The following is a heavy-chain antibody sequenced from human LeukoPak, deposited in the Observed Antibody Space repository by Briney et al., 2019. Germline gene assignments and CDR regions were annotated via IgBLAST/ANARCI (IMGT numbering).Heavy chain of an antibody. CDR3: ARQRVVAASAPFDY. CDR2: INHSGST. CDR1: GGSFSGYY. J-gene: IGHJ4*02. D-gene: IGHD2-15*01. V-gene: IGHV4-34*01. Sequence: SETLSLTCAVYGGSFSGYYWSWIRQPPGKGLEWIGEINHSGSTNYNPSLKSRVTISVDTSKNQFSLKLSSVTAADTAVYYCARQRVVAASAPFDYWGQGTLVTVSS.